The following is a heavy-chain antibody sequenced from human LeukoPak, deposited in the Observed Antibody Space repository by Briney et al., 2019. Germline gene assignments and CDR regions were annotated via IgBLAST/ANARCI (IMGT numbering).Heavy chain of an antibody. CDR3: AKDQRFGDLDDY. J-gene: IGHJ4*02. V-gene: IGHV3-23*01. D-gene: IGHD3-10*01. CDR2: ISGTGVTA. CDR1: GFIFNNYA. Sequence: GGSLRFSCAASGFIFNNYAMSWVRQAPGKGMEWVSSISGTGVTAYYADSVKGRFAISRDNSKNTLYLQMSSLRAEDTALYYCAKDQRFGDLDDYRGQGTLVTVSS.